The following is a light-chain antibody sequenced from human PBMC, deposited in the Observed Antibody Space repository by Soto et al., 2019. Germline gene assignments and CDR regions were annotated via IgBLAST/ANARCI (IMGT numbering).Light chain of an antibody. CDR1: RTVSSSF. Sequence: EIVLTQSPGTLSLSPGERATLSCRASRTVSSSFLAWYQQKPGQAPRLLIYGASSRATGIPDRFSASGSGPDFTLTISRLESEDFAVYYCQQYGRSPRTFGQGTKVEVK. J-gene: IGKJ1*01. CDR3: QQYGRSPRT. CDR2: GAS. V-gene: IGKV3-20*01.